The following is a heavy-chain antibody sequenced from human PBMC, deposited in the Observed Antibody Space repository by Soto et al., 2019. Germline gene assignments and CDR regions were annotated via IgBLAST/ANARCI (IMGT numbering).Heavy chain of an antibody. Sequence: SETLSLTCIVSGAPISSSSFYWGWIRQPPGKGLEWIGSIYHSGSTHYNPSLESRVTMSVDTSKDQLSLRLSSVTAADSAVYYCARHVDGVALGYWGQGTLVTVSS. J-gene: IGHJ4*02. V-gene: IGHV4-39*01. CDR1: GAPISSSSFY. D-gene: IGHD2-15*01. CDR2: IYHSGST. CDR3: ARHVDGVALGY.